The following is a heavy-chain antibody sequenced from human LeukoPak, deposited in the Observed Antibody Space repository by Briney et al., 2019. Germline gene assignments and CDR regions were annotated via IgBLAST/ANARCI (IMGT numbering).Heavy chain of an antibody. Sequence: ASVKVSCKASGYTFTSYDINWVRQAPGQGLEWMGWISAYNSNTNYAQKLQGRVTMTTDTSTRIAYMELRSLRSDDTAVYFCARVAAAGKNDGLDIWGQGTMVTVSA. CDR2: ISAYNSNT. CDR3: ARVAAAGKNDGLDI. CDR1: GYTFTSYD. J-gene: IGHJ3*02. D-gene: IGHD6-13*01. V-gene: IGHV1-18*01.